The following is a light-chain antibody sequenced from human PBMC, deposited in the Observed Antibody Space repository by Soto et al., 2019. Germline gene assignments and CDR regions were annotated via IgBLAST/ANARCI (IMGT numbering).Light chain of an antibody. CDR2: GNS. CDR1: SSNIGAGYD. CDR3: QSYDSSLSGSKV. V-gene: IGLV1-40*01. J-gene: IGLJ2*01. Sequence: SALTQPPSVSGAPGQRVTISCTGSSSNIGAGYDVHWYQQLPGTAPKLLIYGNSNRPSGVPDRFSGSKSGTSASLAITGLQAEDEADYYCQSYDSSLSGSKVFGGGTQLTVL.